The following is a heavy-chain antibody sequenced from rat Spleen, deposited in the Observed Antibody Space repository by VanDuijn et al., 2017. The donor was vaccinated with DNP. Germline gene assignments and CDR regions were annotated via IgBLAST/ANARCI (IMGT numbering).Heavy chain of an antibody. CDR2: ISTSGGST. CDR3: ARRGYYGSYWYFDF. Sequence: EVQLVKSGGGLVQPGRSLKLSCAASGFTFSNYDMAWVRQAPTKGLEWVASISTSGGSTYYRDSVKGRFTVSRDNAKSTLYLQMDSLRSEDTATYYCARRGYYGSYWYFDFWGPGTMVTVSS. D-gene: IGHD1-6*01. V-gene: IGHV5S23*01. J-gene: IGHJ1*01. CDR1: GFTFSNYD.